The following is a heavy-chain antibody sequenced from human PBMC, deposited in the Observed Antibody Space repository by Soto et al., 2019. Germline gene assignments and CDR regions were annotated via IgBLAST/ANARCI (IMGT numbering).Heavy chain of an antibody. V-gene: IGHV3-7*04. CDR1: GFTFNTHW. CDR2: IKEDGSEK. CDR3: ARGALTGTPPVY. D-gene: IGHD1-20*01. J-gene: IGHJ4*02. Sequence: GGSLRLSCAASGFTFNTHWMTWVRQAPGKGLEWVAHIKEDGSEKYYVDSAKGRFTVSRDNAKNSLYLQMNSLRAEDTAVYYCARGALTGTPPVYWGQGTLVTVSS.